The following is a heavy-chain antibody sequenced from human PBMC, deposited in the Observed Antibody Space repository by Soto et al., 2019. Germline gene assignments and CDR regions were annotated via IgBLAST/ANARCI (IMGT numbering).Heavy chain of an antibody. CDR2: MNPNSGNT. V-gene: IGHV1-8*01. Sequence: QVQLVQSGAEVKKPGASVKVSCKASGYTFTSYDINWVRQATGQGLEWMGWMNPNSGNTGYAQKFQGRVTMTRNTSISTAYMELRILRSEDTAVYYCARCDSSGYDTYYFDYWGQGTLVTVSS. D-gene: IGHD3-22*01. CDR1: GYTFTSYD. CDR3: ARCDSSGYDTYYFDY. J-gene: IGHJ4*02.